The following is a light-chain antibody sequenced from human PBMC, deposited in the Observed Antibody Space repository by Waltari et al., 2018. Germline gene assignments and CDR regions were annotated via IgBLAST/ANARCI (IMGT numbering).Light chain of an antibody. Sequence: HLVLTQSPSASASLGASVKLTCTLSSGHSSNIIACLQQQPEKGPRYFMKVNSDGSHSKGDEIPDRFSGSSYGAERYLTISTGQSEDEADYYCQTRGHGTGVFGGGTKLTVL. CDR3: QTRGHGTGV. V-gene: IGLV4-69*01. CDR2: VNSDGSH. CDR1: SGHSSNI. J-gene: IGLJ3*02.